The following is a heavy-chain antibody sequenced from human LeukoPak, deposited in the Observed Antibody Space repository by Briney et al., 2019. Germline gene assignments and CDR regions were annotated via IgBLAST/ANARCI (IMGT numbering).Heavy chain of an antibody. D-gene: IGHD3-22*01. CDR1: GGSISSGGYY. Sequence: PSDTLSLTCTVSGGSISSGGYYWSWIRQHPGKGLEWYGYVYYSGSTYYNPSLKSRVTISLAPSKNQFSLKLSSVTAADTGVYYCARCSTSSGHSVRWFDPWGQGTLVTVSS. CDR3: ARCSTSSGHSVRWFDP. J-gene: IGHJ5*02. V-gene: IGHV4-31*03. CDR2: VYYSGST.